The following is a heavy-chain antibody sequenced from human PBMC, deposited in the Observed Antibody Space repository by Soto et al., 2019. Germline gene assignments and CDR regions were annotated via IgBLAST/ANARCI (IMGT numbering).Heavy chain of an antibody. CDR1: GFTFSSYG. CDR3: ARDPHSSLMVGGSLLNSGRNYYYYYGMDV. V-gene: IGHV3-33*01. J-gene: IGHJ6*02. D-gene: IGHD6-19*01. CDR2: IWHDGSNK. Sequence: QVQLVESGGGVVQPGRSLRLSCAASGFTFSSYGMHWVRQAPGKGLEWVAAIWHDGSNKYYADSVKGRFTISRDNSKNTLYLQINSLRAEDGAVYYCARDPHSSLMVGGSLLNSGRNYYYYYGMDVWGQGPTVTVSS.